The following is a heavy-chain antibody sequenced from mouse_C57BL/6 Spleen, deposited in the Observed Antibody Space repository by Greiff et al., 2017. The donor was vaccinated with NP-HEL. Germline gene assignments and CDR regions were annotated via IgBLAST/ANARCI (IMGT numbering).Heavy chain of an antibody. D-gene: IGHD1-1*01. J-gene: IGHJ4*01. CDR3: ARELRAMDY. Sequence: QVQLQQSGAELVRPGTSVKVSCKASGYAFTNYLIEWVKQRPGQGLELIGVINPGSGGTNYNEKFKGKATLTADKSSSTAYMQLSSLTSEDSAVYFCARELRAMDYWGQGTSVTVSS. CDR2: INPGSGGT. V-gene: IGHV1-54*01. CDR1: GYAFTNYL.